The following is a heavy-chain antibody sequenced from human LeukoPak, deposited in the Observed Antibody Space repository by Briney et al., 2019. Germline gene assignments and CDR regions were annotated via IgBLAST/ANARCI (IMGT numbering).Heavy chain of an antibody. Sequence: SETLSLTCTVSGGSISSGSYYWSWIRQPAGKGLEWIGRIYTSGSTNYNPSLKSRVTMSVDTSKNQFSLKLSSVTAADTAVYYCARELGTGEIDFWGQGTLVTVSS. CDR1: GGSISSGSYY. J-gene: IGHJ4*02. CDR2: IYTSGST. CDR3: ARELGTGEIDF. V-gene: IGHV4-61*02. D-gene: IGHD7-27*01.